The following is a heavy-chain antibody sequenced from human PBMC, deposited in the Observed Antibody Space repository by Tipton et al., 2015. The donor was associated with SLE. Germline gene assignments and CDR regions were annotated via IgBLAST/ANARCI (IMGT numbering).Heavy chain of an antibody. CDR3: ARVLLGLRQIGYWYFDL. V-gene: IGHV4-34*01. D-gene: IGHD1-7*01. CDR2: ISHGGSA. CDR1: GGSLSGYY. J-gene: IGHJ2*01. Sequence: TLSLTCAVYGGSLSGYYWSWIRQAPRQGLEWIGEISHGGSANHNPSLKSRVDISIDTSNNQFSLRLSSVTAADTAHYYCARVLLGLRQIGYWYFDLWGRGTLVTVSS.